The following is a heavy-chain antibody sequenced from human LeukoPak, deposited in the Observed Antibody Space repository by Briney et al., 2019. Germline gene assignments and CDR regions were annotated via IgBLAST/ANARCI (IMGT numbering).Heavy chain of an antibody. D-gene: IGHD1-7*01. CDR1: GGSFSGYY. V-gene: IGHV4-34*01. CDR2: INHSGST. CDR3: ARITGTTFMDY. J-gene: IGHJ4*02. Sequence: PSETLSLTCAVYGGSFSGYYWSWIRQPPGKGLEWIGEINHSGSTNYNPSLKSRVTISVDTSKNQFSLKLSSVTAADTGVYYCARITGTTFMDYWGQGTLVTVSS.